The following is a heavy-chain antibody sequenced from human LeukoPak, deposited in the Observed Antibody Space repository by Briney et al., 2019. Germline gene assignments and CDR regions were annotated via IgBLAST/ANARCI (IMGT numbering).Heavy chain of an antibody. CDR3: ATEGYCSSTSC. D-gene: IGHD2-2*01. Sequence: GGSLRLSCAASGFTFSSYNMNWVRQAPGKGLEWVSSISSSSSYIYYADSVKGRFTVSRDNAKNSLYLQMNSLRAEDTAVDYCATEGYCSSTSCWGQGTLVTVSS. CDR1: GFTFSSYN. J-gene: IGHJ4*02. V-gene: IGHV3-21*01. CDR2: ISSSSSYI.